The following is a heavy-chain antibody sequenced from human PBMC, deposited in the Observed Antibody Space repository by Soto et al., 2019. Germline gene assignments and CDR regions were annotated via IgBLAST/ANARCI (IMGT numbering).Heavy chain of an antibody. D-gene: IGHD3-10*01. Sequence: GGSLRLSCAASGFTFSSYAMTWVRQAPGKGLEWVSGISGSGESTFYADSVKGRFTLSRDNSKNTVYLQMNNLRAEDTALYYCAKAKRYFASGTTVEYWGQGTLVTVSS. CDR2: ISGSGEST. V-gene: IGHV3-23*01. J-gene: IGHJ4*02. CDR1: GFTFSSYA. CDR3: AKAKRYFASGTTVEY.